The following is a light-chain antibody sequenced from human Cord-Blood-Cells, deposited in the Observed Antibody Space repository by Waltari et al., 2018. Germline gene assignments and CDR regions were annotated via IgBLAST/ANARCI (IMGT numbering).Light chain of an antibody. Sequence: EIVMTQSPATLSVSPGERATLSCRASQNVSSKLAWYQQKPGQAPRLLIYGASTRSTGIPARFSGSVSGTEFTLTISSLQSEDFAVYYCQQYNNWPPWTFGQGTKVEIK. CDR3: QQYNNWPPWT. CDR1: QNVSSK. J-gene: IGKJ1*01. CDR2: GAS. V-gene: IGKV3-15*01.